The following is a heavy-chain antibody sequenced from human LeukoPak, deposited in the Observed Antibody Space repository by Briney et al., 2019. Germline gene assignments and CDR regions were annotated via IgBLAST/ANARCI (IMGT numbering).Heavy chain of an antibody. V-gene: IGHV3-7*01. J-gene: IGHJ4*02. D-gene: IGHD2-15*01. CDR2: IKQDGTEK. Sequence: GGSLRLSCAASGFTFGTYWMGWVRQAPGKGMEWVANIKQDGTEKSYVDSVKGRFTISRDNAKNSLYLQMNSLRAEDTAVYYCARDQGADPKWWLAQLPDTYFDYWGQGTLVTVSS. CDR1: GFTFGTYW. CDR3: ARDQGADPKWWLAQLPDTYFDY.